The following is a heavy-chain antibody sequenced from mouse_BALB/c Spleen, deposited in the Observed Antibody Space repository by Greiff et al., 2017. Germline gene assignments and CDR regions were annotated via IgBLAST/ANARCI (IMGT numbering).Heavy chain of an antibody. D-gene: IGHD2-4*01. CDR2: IYPGNVNT. Sequence: QVQLQQSGPELVKPGASVRISCKASGYTFTSYYIHWVKQRPGQGLEWIGWIYPGNVNTKYNEKFKGKATLTADKSSSTAYMQLSSLTSEDSAVYFCARVMDDYGNFDYWGQGTTLTVSS. J-gene: IGHJ2*01. CDR1: GYTFTSYY. V-gene: IGHV1S56*01. CDR3: ARVMDDYGNFDY.